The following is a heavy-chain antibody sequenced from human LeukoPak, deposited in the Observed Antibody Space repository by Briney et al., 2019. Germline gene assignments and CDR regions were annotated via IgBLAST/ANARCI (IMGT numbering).Heavy chain of an antibody. Sequence: GGSLRLSCAASGFRFTGFWMSWVRQAPGKGPEWVANINQESTETYYVDSVRGRFAISRDNAKNSLSLQMNSLRVEDTAVYYCAREVDRSFGYWGQGNLVTVSS. J-gene: IGHJ4*02. CDR1: GFRFTGFW. CDR2: INQESTET. D-gene: IGHD2-15*01. CDR3: AREVDRSFGY. V-gene: IGHV3-7*01.